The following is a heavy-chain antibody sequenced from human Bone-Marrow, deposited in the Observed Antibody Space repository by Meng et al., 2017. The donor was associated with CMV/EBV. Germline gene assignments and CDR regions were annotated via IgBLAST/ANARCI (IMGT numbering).Heavy chain of an antibody. V-gene: IGHV3-21*01. CDR1: GFTFSSYS. J-gene: IGHJ6*02. Sequence: GGSLRLSCAASGFTFSSYSMNWVRQAPGKGLEWVSSISSSSSYIYYADSVKGRFTISRDNAKNSLYLQMNSLRAEDTAVYYCARDDCSGGSCYDYYYYYGMDVWGQGTTVTVSS. CDR3: ARDDCSGGSCYDYYYYYGMDV. CDR2: ISSSSSYI. D-gene: IGHD2-15*01.